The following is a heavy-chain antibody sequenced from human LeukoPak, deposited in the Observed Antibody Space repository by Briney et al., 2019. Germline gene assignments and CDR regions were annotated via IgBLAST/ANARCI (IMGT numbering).Heavy chain of an antibody. CDR3: ARGGWANWNLAFDP. J-gene: IGHJ5*02. V-gene: IGHV1-69*05. CDR2: IIPIFGTA. D-gene: IGHD1-7*01. CDR1: GGTFSSYA. Sequence: SVTVSCKASGGTFSSYAISWVRQAPGQGLEWMGGIIPIFGTANYAQKFQGRVTITTDESTSTAYMELSSLRSEDTAVYYCARGGWANWNLAFDPWGQGTLVTVSS.